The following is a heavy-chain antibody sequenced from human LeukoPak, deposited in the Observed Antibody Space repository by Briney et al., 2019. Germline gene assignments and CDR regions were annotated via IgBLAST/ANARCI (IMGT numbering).Heavy chain of an antibody. CDR1: GYSISNGYY. Sequence: PSETLSLTCTVSGYSISNGYYWGWIRQPPGKGLEWIGSIYHSGSIYYNPSLKSRVTISVDTSKNQLSLKLSSVTAADTAVYYCARHSEVATPLGYYYYGMDVWGQGTTVTVSS. J-gene: IGHJ6*02. V-gene: IGHV4-38-2*02. CDR3: ARHSEVATPLGYYYYGMDV. CDR2: IYHSGSI. D-gene: IGHD5-12*01.